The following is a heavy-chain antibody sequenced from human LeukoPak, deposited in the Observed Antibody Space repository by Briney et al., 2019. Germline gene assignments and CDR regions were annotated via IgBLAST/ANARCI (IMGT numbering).Heavy chain of an antibody. Sequence: GGSLRLSCAASGFTSRDYYMGWFRKAPGKGLEWVSYISSSSSYTNYADSVKGRFTISRDNAKNSLYLQMNSLRAEDTAVYYCARAVGSSSWYWAAFDAFDIWGQGTMVTVSS. CDR2: ISSSSSYT. CDR1: GFTSRDYY. CDR3: ARAVGSSSWYWAAFDAFDI. V-gene: IGHV3-11*06. D-gene: IGHD6-13*01. J-gene: IGHJ3*02.